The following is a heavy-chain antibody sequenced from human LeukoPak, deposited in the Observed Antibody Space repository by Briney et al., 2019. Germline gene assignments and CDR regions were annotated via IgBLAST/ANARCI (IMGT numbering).Heavy chain of an antibody. J-gene: IGHJ5*02. CDR2: IYYSGST. Sequence: PSETLSLTCTVSGGSISSSIYYWGWIRQPPGKGLEWIGSIYYSGSTYYNPSLKRRVTISVDTSENQFSLKLSSVTAADTAVYYCARVWFWFDRWGQGTLVTVSS. CDR3: ARVWFWFDR. CDR1: GGSISSSIYY. V-gene: IGHV4-39*01. D-gene: IGHD3-10*01.